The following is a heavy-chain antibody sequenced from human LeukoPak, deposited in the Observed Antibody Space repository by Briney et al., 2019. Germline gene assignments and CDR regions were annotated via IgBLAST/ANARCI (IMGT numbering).Heavy chain of an antibody. J-gene: IGHJ3*02. CDR3: AKDGSGFWSGYYYWATHRTAFDI. CDR1: GFIFSRYS. Sequence: KSGGSLRLSCAASGFIFSRYSFNWVRQAPGKGLEWVSSISSSGSYIYYADSVKGRFTIFKDNAKNSLYLQMNSLRAEDTAVYYCAKDGSGFWSGYYYWATHRTAFDIWGQGTMVTVSS. CDR2: ISSSGSYI. V-gene: IGHV3-21*01. D-gene: IGHD3-3*01.